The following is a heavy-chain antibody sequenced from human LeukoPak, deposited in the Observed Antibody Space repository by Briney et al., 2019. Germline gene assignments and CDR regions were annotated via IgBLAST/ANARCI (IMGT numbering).Heavy chain of an antibody. Sequence: GGSLRLSCAASGFTFNRYGMHWVRQAPGKGLEWVAFMRYDATNKYEADSVKGRFTISRDNSKNMLYLQMNSLRAEDTAVYYCAKDLRSDGFRFIVHWGQGNLVTVSS. V-gene: IGHV3-30*02. J-gene: IGHJ4*02. CDR3: AKDLRSDGFRFIVH. D-gene: IGHD5-24*01. CDR2: MRYDATNK. CDR1: GFTFNRYG.